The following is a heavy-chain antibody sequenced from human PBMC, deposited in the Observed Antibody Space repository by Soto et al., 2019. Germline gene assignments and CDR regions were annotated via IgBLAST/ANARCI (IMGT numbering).Heavy chain of an antibody. CDR1: GGSISSGGYY. CDR2: IYYSGST. J-gene: IGHJ4*02. D-gene: IGHD1-26*01. V-gene: IGHV4-31*03. Sequence: NPSETLSLTCTVSGGSISSGGYYWSWIRQHPGKGLEWIGYIYYSGSTYYNPSLKSRITISVDTSKNQFSLKLSSVTAADTAVYYCARVLAEWEYYFDYWGQGTLVTVSS. CDR3: ARVLAEWEYYFDY.